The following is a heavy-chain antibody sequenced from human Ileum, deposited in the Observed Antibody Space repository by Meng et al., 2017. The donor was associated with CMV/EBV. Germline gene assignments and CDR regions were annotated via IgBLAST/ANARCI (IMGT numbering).Heavy chain of an antibody. D-gene: IGHD1-26*01. CDR1: GYPFTAYY. CDR2: INPNSGDT. V-gene: IGHV1-2*02. J-gene: IGHJ5*02. CDR3: ARSRIVGAPNWFDP. Sequence: ASGYPFTAYYMHWVRQAPGQGLEWMGWINPNSGDTNYAQNFQGRVTMTRDSSISTVYMELSSLRSDDTAVYYCARSRIVGAPNWFDPWGQGTLVTVSS.